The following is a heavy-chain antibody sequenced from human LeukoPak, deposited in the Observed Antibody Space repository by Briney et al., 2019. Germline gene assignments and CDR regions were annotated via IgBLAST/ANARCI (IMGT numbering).Heavy chain of an antibody. CDR1: GFAFNNYA. Sequence: GGSLRLSCAASGFAFNNYAMTWVRQAPGKGLEWVSNINDNGGQRHYADSVKGRFTISRDNSKNTLFLQMYSVRAEDTAVYYCATTQWKVGATDYSEYWGHGILVTVSS. J-gene: IGHJ4*01. CDR2: INDNGGQR. D-gene: IGHD1-26*01. V-gene: IGHV3-23*01. CDR3: ATTQWKVGATDYSEY.